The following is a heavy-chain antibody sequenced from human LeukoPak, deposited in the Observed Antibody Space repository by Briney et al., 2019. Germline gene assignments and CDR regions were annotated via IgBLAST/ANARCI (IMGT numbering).Heavy chain of an antibody. CDR1: GGSISGYF. CDR2: IHYSGTT. V-gene: IGHV4-59*08. Sequence: PSETLSLTCTVSGGSISGYFWSWIRQPPGKGLEWIGYIHYSGTTNYNPSLNSRVTISVDTSKNQFSLRLSSVTAADTAVYYCARYGITIVRGGKYYFDSWGQGTLVTASS. J-gene: IGHJ4*02. CDR3: ARYGITIVRGGKYYFDS. D-gene: IGHD3-10*01.